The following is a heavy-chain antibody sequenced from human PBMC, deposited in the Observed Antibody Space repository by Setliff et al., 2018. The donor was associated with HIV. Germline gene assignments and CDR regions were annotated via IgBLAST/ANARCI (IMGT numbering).Heavy chain of an antibody. CDR1: GASISSSTDY. CDR3: ARTYSGSFLPYYYYYYGMDV. V-gene: IGHV4-39*01. J-gene: IGHJ6*02. Sequence: ETLSLTCTVSGASISSSTDYWGWIRQSPGQGLEWIGSRYYSGSTYQNQSLKSRVTLSLDTSKNQFFLKLSSVTAADTAVYYCARTYSGSFLPYYYYYYGMDVWGQGTTVTVSS. D-gene: IGHD1-26*01. CDR2: RYYSGST.